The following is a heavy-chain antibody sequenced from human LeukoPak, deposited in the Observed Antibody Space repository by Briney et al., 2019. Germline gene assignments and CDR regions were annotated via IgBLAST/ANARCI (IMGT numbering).Heavy chain of an antibody. Sequence: ATVKNSCKASGYTFTDYYMHWVQQAPGKGLEWMGRVDPEDGETIYAEQFQGRVTITADTSTDTAYMELSSLRSEDTAVYYCATAVAVPWGYWGQGTLVTVSS. CDR3: ATAVAVPWGY. J-gene: IGHJ4*02. CDR2: VDPEDGET. V-gene: IGHV1-69-2*01. CDR1: GYTFTDYY. D-gene: IGHD6-19*01.